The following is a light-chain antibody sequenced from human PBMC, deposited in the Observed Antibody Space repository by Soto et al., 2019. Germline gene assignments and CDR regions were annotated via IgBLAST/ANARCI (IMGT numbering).Light chain of an antibody. CDR3: QQYSSSPLYS. CDR1: HSVNSNY. CDR2: GAS. Sequence: EIVLTQSPGTLSLSPGERATLSCRASHSVNSNYLAWYQQKPGQAPRLLIYGASSRATGIPDRFSGSGSGTDFTLTISRLEPEDFAVDYCQQYSSSPLYSFGQGTKLEIK. V-gene: IGKV3-20*01. J-gene: IGKJ2*01.